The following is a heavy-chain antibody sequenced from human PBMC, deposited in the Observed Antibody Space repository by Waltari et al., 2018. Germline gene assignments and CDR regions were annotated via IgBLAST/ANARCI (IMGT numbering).Heavy chain of an antibody. CDR2: IYHSGST. J-gene: IGHJ3*02. Sequence: QLQLQESGSGLVKPSQTLSLTCAVSGGSISSGGYSWSWIRQPPGKGLEWIGYIYHSGSTYYNPSLKSRVTISVDTSKNQFSLKLSSVTAADTAVYYCARDSGGVPPLADAFDIWGQGTMVTVSS. CDR3: ARDSGGVPPLADAFDI. V-gene: IGHV4-30-2*01. CDR1: GGSISSGGYS. D-gene: IGHD3-16*01.